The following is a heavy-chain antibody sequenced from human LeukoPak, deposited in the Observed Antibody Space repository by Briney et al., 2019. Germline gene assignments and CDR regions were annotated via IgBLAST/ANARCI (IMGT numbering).Heavy chain of an antibody. V-gene: IGHV4-38-2*02. CDR1: GYSISSGYY. J-gene: IGHJ4*02. CDR2: IHHGGNN. Sequence: SETLSLTCTVSGYSISSGYYWGWIRQPPGKGLEWIGSIHHGGNNYNNPSLKSRVTISVDPSKNQFSLKLSSVTAADTAVYYCARGGWNKFDYWGQGTLVTVSS. D-gene: IGHD3-22*01. CDR3: ARGGWNKFDY.